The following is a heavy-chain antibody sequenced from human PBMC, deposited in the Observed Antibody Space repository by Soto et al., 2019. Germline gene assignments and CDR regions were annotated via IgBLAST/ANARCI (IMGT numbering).Heavy chain of an antibody. CDR2: IYHSGST. CDR1: GGPISSSNW. CDR3: ASIPRGSEYYPPGY. Sequence: QVQLQESGPGLVKPSGTLSLTCAVSGGPISSSNWWSWVRQPPGKGLEWIGEIYHSGSTNYNPSLKSRVTMSVDMSKNQMSLKLRSVTAADTAVYYCASIPRGSEYYPPGYWGQGTLVTVSS. J-gene: IGHJ4*02. D-gene: IGHD3-16*01. V-gene: IGHV4-4*02.